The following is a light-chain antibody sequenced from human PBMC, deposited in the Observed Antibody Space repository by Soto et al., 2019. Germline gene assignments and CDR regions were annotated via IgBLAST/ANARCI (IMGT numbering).Light chain of an antibody. CDR2: DAS. V-gene: IGKV3-20*01. CDR1: QSVSSY. CDR3: QQYGSSQT. Sequence: IVMTQYPATLSMSPGERATLSCRASQSVSSYLAWYQQKPGQAPRLLIYDASSRATGIPDRFSGSGSGTDFTLTISRLEPEDFAVYYCQQYGSSQTFGQGTKVDI. J-gene: IGKJ1*01.